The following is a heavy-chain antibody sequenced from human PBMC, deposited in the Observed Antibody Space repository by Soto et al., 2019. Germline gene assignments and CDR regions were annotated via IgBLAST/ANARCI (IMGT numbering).Heavy chain of an antibody. J-gene: IGHJ4*02. Sequence: GGSLRLSCAASGFTFDDYAVHWVRQAPGKGLEWVSGISWNSGSIGYADSVKGRFTISRDNAKNSLYLQMNSLRAEDTALYYCAKDHGPRGVSATDYWGQGTLVTVSS. V-gene: IGHV3-9*01. D-gene: IGHD2-8*01. CDR2: ISWNSGSI. CDR1: GFTFDDYA. CDR3: AKDHGPRGVSATDY.